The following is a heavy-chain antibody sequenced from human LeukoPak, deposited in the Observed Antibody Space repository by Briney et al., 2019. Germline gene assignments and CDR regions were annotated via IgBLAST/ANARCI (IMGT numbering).Heavy chain of an antibody. Sequence: AGGSLRLSCAASGFTFSSYAMSWVRQAPGKGLEWVSAISGSGGSTYYADSVKGRFTIPRDNSKNTLYLQMNSLRAEDTAVYYCAKDRRYCSGSSCYKIDYWGQGTLVTVSS. CDR2: ISGSGGST. V-gene: IGHV3-23*01. CDR3: AKDRRYCSGSSCYKIDY. D-gene: IGHD2-15*01. CDR1: GFTFSSYA. J-gene: IGHJ4*02.